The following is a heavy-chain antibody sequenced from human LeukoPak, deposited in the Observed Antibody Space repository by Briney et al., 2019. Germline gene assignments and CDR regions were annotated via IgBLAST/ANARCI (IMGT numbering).Heavy chain of an antibody. Sequence: PGGSLRLSCAASGFTFNHFAMHWVRQAPGKGLEWVAVISYDGNNKYHADSVKGRLTISRDNSKNTLYLQMNSLRGDDTAMYYCARDLETLAARNELIWSNWIDPWGQETLVTVSS. CDR3: ARDLETLAARNELIWSNWIDP. CDR1: GFTFNHFA. D-gene: IGHD6-6*01. J-gene: IGHJ5*02. CDR2: ISYDGNNK. V-gene: IGHV3-30-3*01.